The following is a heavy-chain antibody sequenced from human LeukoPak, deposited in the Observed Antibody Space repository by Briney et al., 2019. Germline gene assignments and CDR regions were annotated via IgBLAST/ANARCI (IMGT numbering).Heavy chain of an antibody. V-gene: IGHV3-23*01. CDR1: GFTFNSYA. CDR3: ARDYDSSGYA. Sequence: GGSLRLSCAASGFTFNSYAMSWVRQAPGKGLEWVSLISGSGGSTYYADPVKGRFTISRDNAKDSLYLQMNSLRAEDTAVYYCARDYDSSGYAWGQGTLVTVSS. CDR2: ISGSGGST. J-gene: IGHJ5*02. D-gene: IGHD3-22*01.